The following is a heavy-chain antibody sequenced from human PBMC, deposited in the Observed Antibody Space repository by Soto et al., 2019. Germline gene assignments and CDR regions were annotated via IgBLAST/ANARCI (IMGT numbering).Heavy chain of an antibody. CDR1: GGSISSGGYY. V-gene: IGHV4-31*03. CDR3: ARDPPYYDFWSGPV. CDR2: IYYSGST. J-gene: IGHJ6*02. D-gene: IGHD3-3*01. Sequence: SEILSLTCSVSGGSISSGGYYWSWIRQHPGKGLEWIGYIYYSGSTYYNPSLKSRVTISVDTSKNQFSLKLSSVTAADTAVYYCARDPPYYDFWSGPVWGQGTTVTVS.